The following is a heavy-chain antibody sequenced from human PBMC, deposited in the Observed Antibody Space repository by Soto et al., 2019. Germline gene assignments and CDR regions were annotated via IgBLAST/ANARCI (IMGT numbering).Heavy chain of an antibody. CDR1: RGTFSTYD. J-gene: IGHJ6*02. V-gene: IGHV1-69*15. D-gene: IGHD2-15*01. Sequence: QVQLVQSGAEVKKPGSSVKVSCKASRGTFSTYDISWVRQAPGQGLEWMGSFIGILGTTDYAQKFQDRVMIAADESTSTAYMELSSLRSEDTAVYYCARVRHCSGGRCADYSGMDVWGPGTTVTVS. CDR3: ARVRHCSGGRCADYSGMDV. CDR2: FIGILGTT.